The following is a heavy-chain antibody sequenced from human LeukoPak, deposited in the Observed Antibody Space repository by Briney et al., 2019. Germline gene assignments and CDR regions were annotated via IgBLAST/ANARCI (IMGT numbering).Heavy chain of an antibody. CDR2: IYYSGST. J-gene: IGHJ4*02. D-gene: IGHD2-8*01. V-gene: IGHV4-59*01. Sequence: SETLSLTCTVSGGSISSYYWSWIRQPPGKGLEWIGYIYYSGSTNYNPSLKSRVTISVDTSKNQFSLKLSSVTAADTAVYYCARVRNGPLDYGGQGTLVTVSS. CDR1: GGSISSYY. CDR3: ARVRNGPLDY.